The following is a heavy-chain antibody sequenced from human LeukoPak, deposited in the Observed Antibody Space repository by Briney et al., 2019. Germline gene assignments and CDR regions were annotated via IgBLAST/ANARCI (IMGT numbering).Heavy chain of an antibody. D-gene: IGHD6-19*01. CDR1: GGSISSNY. V-gene: IGHV4-59*08. J-gene: IGHJ4*02. CDR3: AKLVSSGWYYDY. CDR2: IYYSGST. Sequence: SETLSLTCTVSGGSISSNYWSWIRPPPGKGLESIGYIYYSGSTNYNPSLKSRVTMSVDTSKNQFSLKVSSVTAADTAVYYCAKLVSSGWYYDYWGQGTLVTVSS.